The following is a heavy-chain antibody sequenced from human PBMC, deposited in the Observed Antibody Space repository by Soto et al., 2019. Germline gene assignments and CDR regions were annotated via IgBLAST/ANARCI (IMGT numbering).Heavy chain of an antibody. CDR1: GFTFSSHW. J-gene: IGHJ4*02. CDR3: AGGAQNYYYFDY. Sequence: EVQLVESGGGLVQPGGSLRLSCEASGFTFSSHWMHWVRQAPGKGLVWVSRIYTDGSRADYADSVKGRFTISRDNAKNTVYLQVNSLGAEDTAVYYCAGGAQNYYYFDYWGQGTLVTVSS. D-gene: IGHD1-7*01. CDR2: IYTDGSRA. V-gene: IGHV3-74*01.